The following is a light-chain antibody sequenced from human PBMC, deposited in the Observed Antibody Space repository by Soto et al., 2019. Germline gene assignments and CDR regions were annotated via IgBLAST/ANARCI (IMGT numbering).Light chain of an antibody. V-gene: IGKV3-20*01. J-gene: IGKJ1*01. CDR2: DAS. CDR1: QSVSSN. CDR3: QQYGRSPRT. Sequence: EIVITQSPATLSVSPGERGTLSCRASQSVSSNLAWYQPKPRHASTLLIYDASSRATGIPDRFSGSGSGTDFTLNISRLEPEDFAVYYCQQYGRSPRTFGQGTKVDI.